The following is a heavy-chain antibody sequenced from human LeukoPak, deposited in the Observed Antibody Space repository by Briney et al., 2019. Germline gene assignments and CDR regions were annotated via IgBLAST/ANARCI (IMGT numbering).Heavy chain of an antibody. CDR2: IKDDGSDK. CDR3: ARHLLRWQNFDY. CDR1: GFSFSDSW. Sequence: PGGSLRLSCGTSGFSFSDSWMSWFRQAPGQGLEWVASIKDDGSDKYYLDSVRGRFTISRDNAEDSLYLQLDDLRAEDTAVFYCARHLLRWQNFDYWGQGTLVTVSS. V-gene: IGHV3-7*01. D-gene: IGHD6-13*01. J-gene: IGHJ4*02.